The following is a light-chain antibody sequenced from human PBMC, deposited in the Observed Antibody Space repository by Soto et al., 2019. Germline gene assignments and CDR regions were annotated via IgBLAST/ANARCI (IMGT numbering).Light chain of an antibody. Sequence: DIQMTKSPSSLSASVGDRVTITCRASQSISSYLNWYQQKPGKAPKLLIYAASSLQSGVPSRFSGSGSGTDFTLTISSLQPEDFATYYCQQSYSTITFGQGTRLDIK. V-gene: IGKV1-39*01. CDR3: QQSYSTIT. CDR2: AAS. CDR1: QSISSY. J-gene: IGKJ5*01.